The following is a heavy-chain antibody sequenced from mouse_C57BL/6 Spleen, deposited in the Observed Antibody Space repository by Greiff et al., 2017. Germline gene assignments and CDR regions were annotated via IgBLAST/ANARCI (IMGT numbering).Heavy chain of an antibody. CDR3: ARCELGPSYWYFDV. V-gene: IGHV1-64*01. D-gene: IGHD4-1*01. CDR1: GYTFTSYW. J-gene: IGHJ1*03. CDR2: IHPNSGST. Sequence: QVQLQQPGAELVKPGASVKLSCKASGYTFTSYWMHWVKQRPGQGLEWIGMIHPNSGSTNYNEKFKSKATLTVDKSSSTAYMQLSSLTSEDSAVYYCARCELGPSYWYFDVWGTGTTVTVSS.